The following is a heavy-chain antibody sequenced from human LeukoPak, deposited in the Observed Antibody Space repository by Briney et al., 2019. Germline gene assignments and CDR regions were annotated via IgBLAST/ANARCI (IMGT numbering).Heavy chain of an antibody. J-gene: IGHJ4*02. CDR2: LSSDESST. D-gene: IGHD4/OR15-4a*01. Sequence: PGGSLRLSCAASGFTFSRDWMHSVPHAPGKGHVWVSGLSSDESSTTSADSAKGRFPIYRDNAKNTLYLQMNSLRAQDRPVFFCARRAANSGGLDSWGRGTMVTVSS. CDR1: GFTFSRDW. V-gene: IGHV3-74*01. CDR3: ARRAANSGGLDS.